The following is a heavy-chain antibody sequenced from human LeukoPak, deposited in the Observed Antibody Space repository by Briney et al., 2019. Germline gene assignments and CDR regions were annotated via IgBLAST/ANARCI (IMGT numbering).Heavy chain of an antibody. CDR2: IYYSGST. CDR1: GGSISSYY. CDR3: ARGGQQLVYFDY. J-gene: IGHJ4*02. D-gene: IGHD6-13*01. Sequence: ETLSLTCTVSGGSISSYYWSWIRQPPGKGLEWIGYIYYSGSTNYNPSLKSRVTISVDTSKNQFSLKLSSVTAADTAVYYCARGGQQLVYFDYWGQGTLVTVSS. V-gene: IGHV4-59*08.